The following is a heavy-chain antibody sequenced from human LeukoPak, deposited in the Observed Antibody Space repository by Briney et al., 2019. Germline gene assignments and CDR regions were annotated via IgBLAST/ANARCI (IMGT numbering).Heavy chain of an antibody. Sequence: SETLSLTCTVSGGSISSYYWSWIRQPPGKGLEWLGYIYYSGSTNYNPSLKSRVTISVDTSKNQFSLKLSSVTAADTAVYYCARVSGDYVWGSYTSFDYWGQGTLVTVSS. J-gene: IGHJ4*02. CDR3: ARVSGDYVWGSYTSFDY. CDR1: GGSISSYY. D-gene: IGHD3-16*01. V-gene: IGHV4-59*01. CDR2: IYYSGST.